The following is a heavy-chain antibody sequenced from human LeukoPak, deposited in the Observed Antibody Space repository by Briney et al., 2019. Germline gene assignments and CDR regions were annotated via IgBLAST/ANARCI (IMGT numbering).Heavy chain of an antibody. V-gene: IGHV3-30*19. CDR1: GFTFSSYG. D-gene: IGHD3-3*01. CDR2: ISYDGSNK. Sequence: GGSLRLSCAASGFTFSSYGMHWVRQAPGKGLEWVAVISYDGSNKYYADSVKGRFTISRDNSKNTLYLQMNSLRAEDTAVYYCAREDDFWSGYYTGWGQGTLVTVSS. J-gene: IGHJ4*02. CDR3: AREDDFWSGYYTG.